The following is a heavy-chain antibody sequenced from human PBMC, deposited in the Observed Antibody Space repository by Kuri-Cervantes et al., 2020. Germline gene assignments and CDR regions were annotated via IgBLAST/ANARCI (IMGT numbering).Heavy chain of an antibody. V-gene: IGHV3-23*01. D-gene: IGHD6-13*01. Sequence: GESLKISCAASGFTFSSYAMGWVRQAPGKGLEWVSGISGSGGSTYYADSVKGRFTISRDNSKNTLYLQMNSLRAEDTAVYYCARGLVGSSWYDYFDYWGQGTLVTVSS. CDR1: GFTFSSYA. CDR3: ARGLVGSSWYDYFDY. J-gene: IGHJ4*02. CDR2: ISGSGGST.